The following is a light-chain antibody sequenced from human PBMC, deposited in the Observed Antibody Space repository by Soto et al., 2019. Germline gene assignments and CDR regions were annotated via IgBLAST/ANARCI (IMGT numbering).Light chain of an antibody. Sequence: EIVLTQSPATLSLSPGERATLSCRASQSVNSYLAWYQQKPGQAPRLLIYGASNRATGIPARFSGSGSGTDFTLTISSLEPEDFAVYYCQQHRNWPPWTFGQGTKVEIK. V-gene: IGKV3-11*01. CDR3: QQHRNWPPWT. CDR1: QSVNSY. CDR2: GAS. J-gene: IGKJ1*01.